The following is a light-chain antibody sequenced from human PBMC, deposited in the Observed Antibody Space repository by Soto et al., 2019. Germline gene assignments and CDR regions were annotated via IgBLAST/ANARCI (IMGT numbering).Light chain of an antibody. J-gene: IGKJ5*01. Sequence: EIVMTQSPATLSVSPGERAILSCRASQSVSSKLAWYQQKPGQAPRLLIYGASTRATGIPARFSGSGSGTEFTLTISSLQSEDFAVYYCQQYNNWFSITFGQGKRLEIK. CDR1: QSVSSK. CDR2: GAS. V-gene: IGKV3-15*01. CDR3: QQYNNWFSIT.